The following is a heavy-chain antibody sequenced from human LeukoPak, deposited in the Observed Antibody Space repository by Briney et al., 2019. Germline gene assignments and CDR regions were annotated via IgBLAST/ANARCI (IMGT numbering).Heavy chain of an antibody. CDR2: ISGSVGST. CDR1: GFTFRRYA. J-gene: IGHJ4*02. Sequence: GGSLRLSCAASGFTFRRYAMSWVRQAPGKGLEWVSAISGSVGSTYYADSVKGRFTISRDNSKNTLYLQMNSLRAEDTAVYYCAKEKRWIFGVVSDYWGQGTLVTVSS. CDR3: AKEKRWIFGVVSDY. V-gene: IGHV3-23*01. D-gene: IGHD3-3*01.